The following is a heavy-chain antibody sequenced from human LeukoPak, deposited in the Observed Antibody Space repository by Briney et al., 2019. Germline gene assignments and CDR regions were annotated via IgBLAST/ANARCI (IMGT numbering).Heavy chain of an antibody. D-gene: IGHD6-19*01. V-gene: IGHV4-59*08. CDR2: IYYSGST. CDR3: ARHPTYSSGWHDY. CDR1: GGSISSYY. Sequence: PSETLSLTCTVSGGSISSYYWSWIRQPPGKGLEWIGYIYYSGSTNYNPSLKSRVTISVDTSKNQFSLKLSSVTAADTAVYYCARHPTYSSGWHDYWGQGTLVTVSS. J-gene: IGHJ4*02.